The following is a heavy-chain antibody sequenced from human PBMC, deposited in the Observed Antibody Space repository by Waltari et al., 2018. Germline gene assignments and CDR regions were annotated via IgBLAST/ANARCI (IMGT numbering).Heavy chain of an antibody. CDR1: GGSFSGYY. J-gene: IGHJ5*02. CDR2: INHSGST. D-gene: IGHD2-15*01. CDR3: ARSNLLRRWFDP. Sequence: QVQLQQWGAGLLKPSETLSLTCAVYGGSFSGYYWSWIHQPPGKGLEWIGEINHSGSTNYNPSLKSRVTISVDTSKNQFSLKLSSVTAADTAVYYCARSNLLRRWFDPWGQGTLVTVSS. V-gene: IGHV4-34*01.